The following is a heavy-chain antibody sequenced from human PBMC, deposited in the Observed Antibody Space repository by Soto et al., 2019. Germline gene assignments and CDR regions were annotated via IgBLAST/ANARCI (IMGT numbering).Heavy chain of an antibody. CDR1: GFTFSSYS. D-gene: IGHD3-22*01. CDR2: ISSSSSYI. V-gene: IGHV3-21*01. J-gene: IGHJ4*02. CDR3: ARDSYSYDSSGYYSDY. Sequence: EVQLVESGGGLVKPGGSLRLSCAASGFTFSSYSMNWVRQAPGKGLEWVSSISSSSSYIYYADSVKGRFTISRDNAKNSLDLKMISLRVEDTAVYYCARDSYSYDSSGYYSDYWGQGTLVTVSS.